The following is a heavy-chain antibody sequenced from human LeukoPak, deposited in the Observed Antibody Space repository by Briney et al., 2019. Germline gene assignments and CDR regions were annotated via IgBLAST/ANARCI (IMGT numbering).Heavy chain of an antibody. D-gene: IGHD2/OR15-2a*01. V-gene: IGHV4-39*07. J-gene: IGHJ4*02. CDR1: GGSVSSGSYY. CDR3: ARVGLLADY. CDR2: INHSGST. Sequence: SETLSLTCTVSGGSVSSGSYYWSWIRQPPGKGLEWIGEINHSGSTNYNPSLKSRVTISVDTSKNQFSLKLSSVTAADTAVYYCARVGLLADYWGQGTLVTVSS.